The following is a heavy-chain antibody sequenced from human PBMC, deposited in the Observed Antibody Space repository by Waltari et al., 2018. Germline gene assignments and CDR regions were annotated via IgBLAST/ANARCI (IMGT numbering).Heavy chain of an antibody. CDR1: GVSISRTTYY. D-gene: IGHD5-18*01. V-gene: IGHV4-39*01. CDR2: ISYSGST. Sequence: QLQLQESGPGLVKPSETLSLTCTVSGVSISRTTYYWGWTRQPPGKGLGWVGTISYSGSTSYNPSLRSRVTISVDTSKNQFSLNLTSVTAADTAVYYCARAWLWPYNAFDIWGQGTMVTVSS. CDR3: ARAWLWPYNAFDI. J-gene: IGHJ3*02.